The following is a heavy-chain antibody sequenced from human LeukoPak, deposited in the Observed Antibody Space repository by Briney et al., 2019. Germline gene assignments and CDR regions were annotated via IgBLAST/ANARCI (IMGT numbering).Heavy chain of an antibody. Sequence: PGRSLRLSCAASGFTFSSYAMHWVRQAPGKGLEWVALISYDGSNKYYADSVKGRFTISRDNSKNTLYLQTNSLRAEDTAVYYCARDWGEVITTPFDDWGQGTLVTVSS. CDR3: ARDWGEVITTPFDD. J-gene: IGHJ4*02. V-gene: IGHV3-30-3*01. D-gene: IGHD3-22*01. CDR1: GFTFSSYA. CDR2: ISYDGSNK.